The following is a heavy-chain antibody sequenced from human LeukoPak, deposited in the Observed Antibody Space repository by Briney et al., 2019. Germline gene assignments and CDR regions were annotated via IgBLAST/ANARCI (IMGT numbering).Heavy chain of an antibody. V-gene: IGHV4-39*07. CDR1: GGSISSGGYY. D-gene: IGHD2-2*01. J-gene: IGHJ4*02. CDR3: ARGASYCSSTSCYFSYFDY. Sequence: SETLSLTCTVSGGSISSGGYYWSWIRQHPGKGLEWIGEINHSGSTNYNPSLKSRVTISVDTSKNQFSLKLSSVTAADTAVYYCARGASYCSSTSCYFSYFDYWGQGTLVTVSS. CDR2: INHSGST.